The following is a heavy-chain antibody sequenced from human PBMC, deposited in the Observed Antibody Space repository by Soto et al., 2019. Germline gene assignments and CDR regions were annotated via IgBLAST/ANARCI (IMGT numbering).Heavy chain of an antibody. CDR2: ISYDGSNK. CDR3: AKDRAAGTEYFDY. Sequence: PGWSLRLSCAASVFTFSSYGMHWFRQAPGKGLEWVAVISYDGSNKYYADSVKGRFTISRDNSKNTLYLQMNSLRAEDTAVYYCAKDRAAGTEYFDYWGQGTLVTVSS. D-gene: IGHD6-13*01. J-gene: IGHJ4*02. V-gene: IGHV3-30*18. CDR1: VFTFSSYG.